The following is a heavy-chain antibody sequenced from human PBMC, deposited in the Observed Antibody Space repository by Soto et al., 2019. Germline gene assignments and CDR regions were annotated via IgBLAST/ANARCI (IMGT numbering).Heavy chain of an antibody. CDR3: ATSNYYWFDP. Sequence: SGTLSLTCAVYGGSFSGYYWSWIRQPPGKGLEWIGEINHSGSTNYNPSLKSRVTISVDTSKNQFSLKLSSVTAADTAVYYCATSNYYWFDPWGQGTLVTVSS. J-gene: IGHJ5*02. D-gene: IGHD4-4*01. CDR1: GGSFSGYY. CDR2: INHSGST. V-gene: IGHV4-34*01.